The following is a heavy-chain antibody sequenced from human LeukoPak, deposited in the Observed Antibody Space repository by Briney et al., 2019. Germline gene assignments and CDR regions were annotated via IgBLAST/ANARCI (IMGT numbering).Heavy chain of an antibody. CDR3: ARDAVAGYSSGWFEGYYYYGMDV. CDR2: ISYDGSNK. CDR1: GFTFSSYA. V-gene: IGHV3-30*04. Sequence: GGSLRLSCAASGFTFSSYAMHWVRQAPGKGLEWVAVISYDGSNKYYADSVKGRFTISRDNSKNTLYLQMNSLRAEDTAVYYCARDAVAGYSSGWFEGYYYYGMDVRGQGTTVTVSS. J-gene: IGHJ6*02. D-gene: IGHD6-19*01.